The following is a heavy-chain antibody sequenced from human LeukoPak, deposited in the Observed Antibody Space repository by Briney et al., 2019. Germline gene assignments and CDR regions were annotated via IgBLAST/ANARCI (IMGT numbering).Heavy chain of an antibody. CDR1: GGSFSGYY. Sequence: SETLSLTCAVYGGSFSGYYWSWIRQPPGKGLEWIGEINHSGSTNYNPSLKSRVTISVDTSKNQFSLKLSSVTAADTAVYYCARGDYGGPSGYWGQGTLVTVSS. D-gene: IGHD4-23*01. CDR3: ARGDYGGPSGY. J-gene: IGHJ4*02. V-gene: IGHV4-34*01. CDR2: INHSGST.